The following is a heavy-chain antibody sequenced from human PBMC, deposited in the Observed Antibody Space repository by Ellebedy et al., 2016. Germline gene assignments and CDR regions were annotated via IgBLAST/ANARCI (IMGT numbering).Heavy chain of an antibody. J-gene: IGHJ4*02. V-gene: IGHV4-39*07. CDR3: ASGLTGSGSYFDY. Sequence: SETLSLTCSVSGGSINNYYWGWIRQPPGKGLEWIGSIYYSGSTYYNPSLKSRVTISVDTSKNQFSLKLSSVTAADTAVYYCASGLTGSGSYFDYWGQGTLVTVSS. D-gene: IGHD3-10*01. CDR2: IYYSGST. CDR1: GGSINNYY.